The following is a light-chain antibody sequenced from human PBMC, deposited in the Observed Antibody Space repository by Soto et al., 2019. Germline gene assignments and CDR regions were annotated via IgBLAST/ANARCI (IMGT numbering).Light chain of an antibody. V-gene: IGKV3-15*01. J-gene: IGKJ1*01. CDR2: GAS. CDR3: EQYNNWPWT. Sequence: EIVMTQSPATLSVSPGERATLSCRASQSVSSNLAWYQQKPGQAPRLLIYGASTRATGIPAWFSGSGSGTESTLTISSLQSEDFAVYYCEQYNNWPWTFGQGTKVEIK. CDR1: QSVSSN.